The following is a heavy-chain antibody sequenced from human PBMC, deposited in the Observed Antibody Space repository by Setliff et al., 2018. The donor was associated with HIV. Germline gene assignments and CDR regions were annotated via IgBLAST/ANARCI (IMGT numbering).Heavy chain of an antibody. D-gene: IGHD1-7*01. CDR2: ISAYNGDT. CDR1: GYTFTSYG. CDR3: AKDWNYGIDY. J-gene: IGHJ4*02. Sequence: ASVKVSCKAPGYTFTSYGISWVRQAPGQGPEWMGQISAYNGDTNYAQKFQGRVTVTTDTSTSTAYMELRSLSSDDTAVYYCAKDWNYGIDYWGQGTLVTVSS. V-gene: IGHV1-18*01.